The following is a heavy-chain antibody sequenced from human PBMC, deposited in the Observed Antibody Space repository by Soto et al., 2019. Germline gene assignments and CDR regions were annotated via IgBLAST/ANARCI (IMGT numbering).Heavy chain of an antibody. CDR2: IDWGDDK. Sequence: SGPTLVNPTQALAMTCSFSGFSLNVQGMSVSWIRQSAGKALEWLARIDWGDDKYYTTSLKTRLTIYKDTATNQVVLTMTHMDPVDTPTYYCARLSVALSYYYYLHAVWPQGTTDTVSS. V-gene: IGHV2-70*11. J-gene: IGHJ6*02. D-gene: IGHD3-10*02. CDR3: ARLSVALSYYYYLHAV. CDR1: GFSLNVQGMS.